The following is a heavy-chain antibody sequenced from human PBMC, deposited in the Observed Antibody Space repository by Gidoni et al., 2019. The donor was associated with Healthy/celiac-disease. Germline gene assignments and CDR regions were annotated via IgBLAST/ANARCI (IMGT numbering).Heavy chain of an antibody. J-gene: IGHJ5*02. CDR2: IYHIGGT. Sequence: QVQLQESGPGLVKPSGTLSLTCAVSGGSISSSNWWSWVRQPPGKGLEWIGEIYHIGGTNYNPSLKSRVTISVDKSKNQFSLKLSSVTAADTAVYYCARFIWVENWNDMGWFDPWGQGTLVTVSS. D-gene: IGHD1-1*01. CDR3: ARFIWVENWNDMGWFDP. V-gene: IGHV4-4*02. CDR1: GGSISSSNW.